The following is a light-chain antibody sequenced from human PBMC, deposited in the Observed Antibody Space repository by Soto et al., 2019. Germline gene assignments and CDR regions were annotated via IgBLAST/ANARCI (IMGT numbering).Light chain of an antibody. Sequence: DNPMSQSPSTVSGLVGDRVTITCRASQTISSWLAWYQQKPGKAPKLLIYKASTLKSGVPSRFSGSGSGTEFTLTISSLQPDDFATYYCQHYNSYSEAFGQGTKVDIK. CDR2: KAS. J-gene: IGKJ1*01. CDR3: QHYNSYSEA. CDR1: QTISSW. V-gene: IGKV1-5*03.